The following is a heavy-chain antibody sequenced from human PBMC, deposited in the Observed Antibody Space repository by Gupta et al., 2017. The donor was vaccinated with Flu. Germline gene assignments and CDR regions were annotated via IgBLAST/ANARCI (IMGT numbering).Heavy chain of an antibody. CDR1: GYTFATHY. CDR2: INTKCGRK. D-gene: IGHD1-1*01. J-gene: IGHJ4*02. V-gene: IGHV1-46*04. CDR3: ARGMAGINFGYNYFQS. Sequence: QVQLMQSGAEVKRPGASVKISCRTSGYTFATHYIHWVRQAPGQGLEWMGIINTKCGRKKKGKKGQGRVTMIGYKYTDTSQMELSRLRLGDKDVYLCARGMAGINFGYNYFQSWGQGTLVTVSS.